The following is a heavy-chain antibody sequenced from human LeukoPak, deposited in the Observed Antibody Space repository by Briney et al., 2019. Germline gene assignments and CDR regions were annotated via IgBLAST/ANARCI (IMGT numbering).Heavy chain of an antibody. CDR2: ISKGGSTI. J-gene: IGHJ4*02. V-gene: IGHV3-48*03. Sequence: GGSLRLSCAASGFTFSTYEMNWVRQVPGKGLEWVSYISKGGSTIHYADSVKGRFTISRDDAKNSVYLQMNIQRAEDTGVYYCARDRSPVAYWGQGTLVTVSS. CDR3: ARDRSPVAY. CDR1: GFTFSTYE. D-gene: IGHD4-23*01.